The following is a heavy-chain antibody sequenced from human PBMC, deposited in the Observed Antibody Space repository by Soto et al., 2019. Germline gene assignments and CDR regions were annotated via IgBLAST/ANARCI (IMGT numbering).Heavy chain of an antibody. D-gene: IGHD3-22*01. CDR2: ISYDVTYK. Sequence: GGSLRLSCAASGFAFSTYGMHWVRQAPGKGLEWVAMISYDVTYKYYADSVKGRFTISRDNSKNTLYLQMTSLRVEDTAMYYCAPPLPYDSSGYLYDYWGQGTRVTVSS. J-gene: IGHJ4*02. CDR3: APPLPYDSSGYLYDY. V-gene: IGHV3-30*03. CDR1: GFAFSTYG.